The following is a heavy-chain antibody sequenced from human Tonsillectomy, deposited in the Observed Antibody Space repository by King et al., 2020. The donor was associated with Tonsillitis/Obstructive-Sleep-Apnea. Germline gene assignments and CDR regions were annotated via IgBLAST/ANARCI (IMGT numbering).Heavy chain of an antibody. CDR1: GFTFSSYD. D-gene: IGHD6-13*01. Sequence: VQLVESGGGLVQPGGSLRLSCAASGFTFSSYDMHWVRQATGKGLEWVSAIGTAGDTYYPGSVKGRFTISRENAKNSLYLQMNSLRAGDTAVYYCARGSAAAGDGWFDPWGQGTLVTVSS. J-gene: IGHJ5*02. CDR3: ARGSAAAGDGWFDP. CDR2: IGTAGDT. V-gene: IGHV3-13*04.